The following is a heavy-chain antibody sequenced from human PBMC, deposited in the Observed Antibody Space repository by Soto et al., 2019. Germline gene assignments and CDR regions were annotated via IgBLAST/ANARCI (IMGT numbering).Heavy chain of an antibody. Sequence: QVQLQESGPGLVKPSETLSLTCTVSGGSISSYYWSWIRQPPGKGLEWIGYIYYSGSTNYNPSLKSRVTISVDTSKNQFSLKLSSVTAADTAVYYCARATLSIAALPSFDPWGQGTLVTVSS. CDR2: IYYSGST. CDR1: GGSISSYY. V-gene: IGHV4-59*01. J-gene: IGHJ5*02. D-gene: IGHD6-6*01. CDR3: ARATLSIAALPSFDP.